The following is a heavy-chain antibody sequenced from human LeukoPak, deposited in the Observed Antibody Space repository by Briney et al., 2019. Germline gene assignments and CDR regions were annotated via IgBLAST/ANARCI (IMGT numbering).Heavy chain of an antibody. CDR1: GFTFSSYG. Sequence: PGGSLRLSCAASGFTFSSYGMHWVRQAPGKGLEWVAVISYDGSNKYYADSVKGRFTISRDNSKNTLYLQMNSLRAVDTAVYYCAKDREPYCSGGSCYGSWAYWGQGTLVTVSS. D-gene: IGHD2-15*01. V-gene: IGHV3-30*18. CDR2: ISYDGSNK. J-gene: IGHJ4*02. CDR3: AKDREPYCSGGSCYGSWAY.